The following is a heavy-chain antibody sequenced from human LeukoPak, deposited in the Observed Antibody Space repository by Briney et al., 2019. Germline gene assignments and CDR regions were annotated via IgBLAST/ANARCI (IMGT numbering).Heavy chain of an antibody. CDR3: AKDRDPYDSSGFDY. V-gene: IGHV3-30*02. CDR2: IRYDGSNK. J-gene: IGHJ4*02. CDR1: GFTFSSYG. Sequence: GGSLRLSCAASGFTFSSYGMHCVRQAPGKGLEWVAFIRYDGSNKYYADSVKGRFTISRDNSKNTLYLQMNSLRAEDTAVYYCAKDRDPYDSSGFDYWGQGTLVTVSS. D-gene: IGHD3-22*01.